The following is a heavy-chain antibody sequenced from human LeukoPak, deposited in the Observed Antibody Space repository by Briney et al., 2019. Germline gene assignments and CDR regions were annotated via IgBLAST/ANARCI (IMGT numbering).Heavy chain of an antibody. Sequence: ISRDHAKNTLYLQMNSLRAEDTAVYYCVRLTTGSAFDIWGQGTMVTVSS. J-gene: IGHJ3*02. CDR3: VRLTTGSAFDI. V-gene: IGHV3-74*01. D-gene: IGHD1-1*01.